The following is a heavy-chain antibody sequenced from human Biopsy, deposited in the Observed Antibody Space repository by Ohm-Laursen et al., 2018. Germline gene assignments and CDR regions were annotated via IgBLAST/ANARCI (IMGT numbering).Heavy chain of an antibody. J-gene: IGHJ6*02. V-gene: IGHV4-4*09. CDR1: GVSITAYY. CDR3: ARMDCSGGSCHYYSYGMDV. Sequence: TLSLTCTVSGVSITAYYWSWIRQPPGKGLECIGNIHHSGSTNYNPSLKSRLTISVDTSKNQFSLRLSSVTAADTAVYYCARMDCSGGSCHYYSYGMDVWGQGTAVTVSS. CDR2: IHHSGST. D-gene: IGHD2-15*01.